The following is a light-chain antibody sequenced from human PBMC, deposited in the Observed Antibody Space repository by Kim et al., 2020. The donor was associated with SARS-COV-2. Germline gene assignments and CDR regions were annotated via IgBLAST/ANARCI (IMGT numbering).Light chain of an antibody. CDR3: QQYDTYWT. CDR1: QRISNW. Sequence: SASVGDRVTITCRASQRISNWLAWYQQKPGKGPKLLIYDASSLQGGVPSRFSGSGSGTEFTLTITSLQPDDFAAYFCQQYDTYWTFGQGTKVDIK. J-gene: IGKJ1*01. V-gene: IGKV1-5*01. CDR2: DAS.